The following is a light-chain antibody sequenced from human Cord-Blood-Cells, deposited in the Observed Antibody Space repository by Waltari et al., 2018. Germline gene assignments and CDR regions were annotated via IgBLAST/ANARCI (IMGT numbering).Light chain of an antibody. CDR2: GAS. CDR1: QSVSSSY. V-gene: IGKV3-20*01. CDR3: QQYGSSPPLT. J-gene: IGKJ4*01. Sequence: EIVLTQSPGTLSLSPGERATLSCRASQSVSSSYLAWYQQKPGQAPSLLIYGASSRATGIPDRFSGSGSGTDFTLTISRLEPEEFAVYYCQQYGSSPPLTFGGGTKVEIK.